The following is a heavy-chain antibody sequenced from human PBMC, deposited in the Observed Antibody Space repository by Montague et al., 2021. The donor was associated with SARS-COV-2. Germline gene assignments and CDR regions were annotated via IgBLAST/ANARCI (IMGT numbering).Heavy chain of an antibody. CDR3: ARESGYSSGWRYYYVMDV. V-gene: IGHV4-4*07. D-gene: IGHD6-19*01. CDR2: LYTSGST. J-gene: IGHJ6*02. Sequence: SETLSLTCTVSGGSISNYYWTWIRQPAGKGLELIGRLYTSGSTTYNPSLTSRVTMSVDTSKNQFSLNVTSVTAADTAIYYCARESGYSSGWRYYYVMDVWGQGTTVTVS. CDR1: GGSISNYY.